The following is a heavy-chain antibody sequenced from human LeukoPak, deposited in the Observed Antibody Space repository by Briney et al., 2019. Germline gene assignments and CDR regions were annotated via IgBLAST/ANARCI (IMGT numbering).Heavy chain of an antibody. CDR3: ARYAEMATSYDAFDI. V-gene: IGHV4-59*01. CDR2: IYYSGST. CDR1: GGSLSSYY. D-gene: IGHD5-24*01. Sequence: SETLSLTCTVSGGSLSSYYWSWIRQPPGKGLEWIGYIYYSGSTNYNPSLKSRVTISVDTSKNQFSLKLSSVTAADTAVYYCARYAEMATSYDAFDIWGQGTMVTVSS. J-gene: IGHJ3*02.